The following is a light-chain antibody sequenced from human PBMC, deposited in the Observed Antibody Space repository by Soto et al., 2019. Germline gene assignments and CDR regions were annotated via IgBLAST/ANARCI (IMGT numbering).Light chain of an antibody. CDR3: QTWGTGIHV. CDR2: LNSDGSH. CDR1: SGHSSYA. J-gene: IGLJ1*01. V-gene: IGLV4-69*01. Sequence: QPVLTQSPSASASLGASVKLTCTLSSGHSSYAIAWHQQQPEKGPRYLMKLNSDGSHSRGDGIPDRFSGSSSGAERYLTISSLQSEDEADYYCQTWGTGIHVFGTGTKLIVL.